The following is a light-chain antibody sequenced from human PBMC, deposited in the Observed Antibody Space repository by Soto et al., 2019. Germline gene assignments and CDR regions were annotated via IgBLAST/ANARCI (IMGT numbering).Light chain of an antibody. CDR2: ANN. J-gene: IGLJ3*02. CDR1: SSNIGAGYD. Sequence: QSVLTQPPSVSGAPGQRVTISCTGGSSNIGAGYDVHWYQQLPGTAPKLLIYANNNRPSGVSDRFSGSKSGNTASLTISGLQAGDEADYYCCSFAGSSTFWVFGGGTKVTVL. V-gene: IGLV1-40*01. CDR3: CSFAGSSTFWV.